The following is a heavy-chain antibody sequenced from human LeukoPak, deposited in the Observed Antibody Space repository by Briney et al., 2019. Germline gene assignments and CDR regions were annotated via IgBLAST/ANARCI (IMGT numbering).Heavy chain of an antibody. CDR3: ASSLEPGIAVAGTYYFDY. CDR2: IDPSDSYT. J-gene: IGHJ4*02. V-gene: IGHV5-10-1*01. Sequence: GESLKISCKGSGYSFTSCWISWVRQMPGKGLEWMGRIDPSDSYTNYSPSFQGHVTISADKSISTAYLQWSSLKASDTAMYYCASSLEPGIAVAGTYYFDYWGQGTLVTVSS. CDR1: GYSFTSCW. D-gene: IGHD6-19*01.